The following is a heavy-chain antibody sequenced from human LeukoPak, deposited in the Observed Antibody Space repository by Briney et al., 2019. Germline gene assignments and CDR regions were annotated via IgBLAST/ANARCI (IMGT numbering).Heavy chain of an antibody. V-gene: IGHV3-15*01. Sequence: GGSLRLSCAASGLTFSNAWMSWVRQAPGKGLEWVGRIKSKTDGGTTDYAAPVKGRFTFSRDDSKNTLYLQMNSLKTEDTAVYYCTTGVMITFGGVIVKTSDYWGQGTLVTVSS. D-gene: IGHD3-16*02. CDR1: GLTFSNAW. CDR3: TTGVMITFGGVIVKTSDY. CDR2: IKSKTDGGTT. J-gene: IGHJ4*02.